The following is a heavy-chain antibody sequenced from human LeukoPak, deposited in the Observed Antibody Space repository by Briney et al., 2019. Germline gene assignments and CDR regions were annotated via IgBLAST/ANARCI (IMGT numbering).Heavy chain of an antibody. Sequence: PGRSLRLSCAASGFTFSSYGMHWVRQAPGKGLEWVAVISYDGSNKYYADSVKGRFTISRDNSKNTLYLQMNSLRAEDTAVYYCAKDRVRWLHEYYFDYWGQGTLVTVSS. CDR3: AKDRVRWLHEYYFDY. V-gene: IGHV3-30*18. J-gene: IGHJ4*02. CDR2: ISYDGSNK. CDR1: GFTFSSYG. D-gene: IGHD5-24*01.